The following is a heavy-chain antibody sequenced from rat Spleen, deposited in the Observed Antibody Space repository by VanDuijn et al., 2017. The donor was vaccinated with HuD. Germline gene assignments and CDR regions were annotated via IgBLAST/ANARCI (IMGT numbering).Heavy chain of an antibody. CDR2: ISTGGGNT. J-gene: IGHJ4*01. V-gene: IGHV5-25*01. D-gene: IGHD1-1*01. CDR1: GFSFSDYY. CDR3: ARRGLLQWSYVMDA. Sequence: EVQLVESGGGLVQPGRSLKLSCVASGFSFSDYYMAWVRQAPGKGLEWVATISTGGGNTYYRDSVKGRFTISRDNAKSTLYLQMDSLRSEDTATYYCARRGLLQWSYVMDAWGQGASVTVSS.